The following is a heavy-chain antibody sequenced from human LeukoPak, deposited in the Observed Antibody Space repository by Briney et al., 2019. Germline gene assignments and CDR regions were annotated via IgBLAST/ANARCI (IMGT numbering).Heavy chain of an antibody. Sequence: SGGSLRLSCAASGXSFRDYTMNWVRQAPGKGLEWVASISSSSSYIYFANSVRGRFSISRDNAKNSLYLQMNSLRAEDTAVCYCAKDSPSRTATTEVPVDYWGQGTLVTVSS. J-gene: IGHJ4*02. V-gene: IGHV3-21*01. CDR1: GXSFRDYT. CDR2: ISSSSSYI. D-gene: IGHD1/OR15-1a*01. CDR3: AKDSPSRTATTEVPVDY.